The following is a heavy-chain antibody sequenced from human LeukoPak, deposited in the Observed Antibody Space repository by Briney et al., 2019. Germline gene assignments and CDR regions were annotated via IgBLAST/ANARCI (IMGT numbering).Heavy chain of an antibody. CDR3: ARSKVREDYLDY. D-gene: IGHD1-26*01. J-gene: IGHJ4*02. CDR1: GGSISSYY. V-gene: IGHV4-59*04. CDR2: FYYTGST. Sequence: TSETMSLTCSVSGGSISSYYWSWIRQPPGKGLEWIGSFYYTGSTHYNPSLKSRVTVSGDTSKNQFSVRLASVTAADTAVYYCARSKVREDYLDYWGQGTLVTVSS.